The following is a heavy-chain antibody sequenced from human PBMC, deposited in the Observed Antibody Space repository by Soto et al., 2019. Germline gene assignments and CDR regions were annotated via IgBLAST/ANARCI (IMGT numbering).Heavy chain of an antibody. D-gene: IGHD2-2*01. CDR2: ISAYNGNT. Sequence: ASVKVSCKASGYTFTSYGISWVRQAPGQGLEWMGWISAYNGNTNYAQKLQGRVTMTTDTSTSTAYMELRSLRSDDTAVYYCAIPYHHLHYYGMDVWGQGTTVTVSS. J-gene: IGHJ6*02. CDR1: GYTFTSYG. CDR3: AIPYHHLHYYGMDV. V-gene: IGHV1-18*01.